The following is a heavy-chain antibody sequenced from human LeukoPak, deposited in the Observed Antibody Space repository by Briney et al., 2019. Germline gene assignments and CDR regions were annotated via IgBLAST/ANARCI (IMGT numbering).Heavy chain of an antibody. CDR3: ARDRTTVSSPLDY. Sequence: GGSLRLSCAASGFTFSTYTMNWVRQAPGKGLEWVSSIYSSGSYIYYADSVQGRFTISRDNAKNSLYLHMNSLRAEDTALYYCARDRTTVSSPLDYWGQGTLVIVSS. V-gene: IGHV3-21*01. CDR1: GFTFSTYT. CDR2: IYSSGSYI. J-gene: IGHJ4*02. D-gene: IGHD4-17*01.